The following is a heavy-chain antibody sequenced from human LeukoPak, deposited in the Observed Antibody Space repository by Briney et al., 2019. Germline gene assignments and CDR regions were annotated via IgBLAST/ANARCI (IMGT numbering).Heavy chain of an antibody. CDR3: ARDRSYNYGDRVFDY. J-gene: IGHJ4*02. V-gene: IGHV4-34*01. CDR2: INHSGST. CDR1: GGSFSGYY. D-gene: IGHD4-17*01. Sequence: SETLSLTCAVYGGSFSGYYWSWIRQPPGKGLEWIGEINHSGSTNYNPSLKSRVTISVDTSKNQFSLKLSSVTAADTAVYYCARDRSYNYGDRVFDYWGQGTLVTVSS.